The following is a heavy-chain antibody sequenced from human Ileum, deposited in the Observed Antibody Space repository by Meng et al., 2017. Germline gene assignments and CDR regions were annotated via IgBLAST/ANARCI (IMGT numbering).Heavy chain of an antibody. V-gene: IGHV3-30*04. CDR3: ARADGSGTYYRLDAFDI. CDR1: GFTFSDYA. CDR2: ISHDGRNK. J-gene: IGHJ3*02. Sequence: GESLKISCAASGFTFSDYAVHWVRQAPGKGLGGVSVISHDGRNKFYADSVKGRFIISRDNSKNTLYLQMNSLRVDDTALYYCARADGSGTYYRLDAFDIWGQGTMVTVSS. D-gene: IGHD3-10*01.